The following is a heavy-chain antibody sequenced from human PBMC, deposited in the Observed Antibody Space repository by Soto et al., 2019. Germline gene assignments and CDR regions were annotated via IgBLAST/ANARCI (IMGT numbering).Heavy chain of an antibody. CDR1: GFTFSSYG. CDR3: ARGEYDYIWGSSDEGDY. CDR2: IWYDGSNK. V-gene: IGHV3-33*01. Sequence: QVQLVESGGGVVQPGRSLRLSCAASGFTFSSYGMHWVRQAPGKGLEWVAVIWYDGSNKYYADSVKGRFTISRDNSKNTLYLQMNRLRAEDRAVYYCARGEYDYIWGSSDEGDYWGQGTLVTVSS. J-gene: IGHJ4*02. D-gene: IGHD3-16*01.